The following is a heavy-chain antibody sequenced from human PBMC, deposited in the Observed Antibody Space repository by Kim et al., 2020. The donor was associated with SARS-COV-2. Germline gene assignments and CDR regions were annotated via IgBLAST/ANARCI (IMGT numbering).Heavy chain of an antibody. CDR1: GGSISSSSYY. CDR2: IYYSGST. Sequence: SETLSLTCTVSGGSISSSSYYWGWIRQPPGKGLEWIGSIYYSGSTYYNPSLKSRVTISVDTSKNQFSLKLSSVTAADTAVYYCARHMGKDMSWFDPWGQGTLVTVSS. D-gene: IGHD2-15*01. V-gene: IGHV4-39*01. CDR3: ARHMGKDMSWFDP. J-gene: IGHJ5*02.